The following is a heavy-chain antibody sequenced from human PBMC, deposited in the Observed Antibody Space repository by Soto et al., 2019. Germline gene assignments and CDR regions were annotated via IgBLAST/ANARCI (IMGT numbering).Heavy chain of an antibody. CDR2: IIPIFGTA. CDR3: ANVGLAYCGGDCYRWFNP. D-gene: IGHD2-21*02. V-gene: IGHV1-69*12. Sequence: QVQLVQSGAEVKKPGSSVKVSCKASGGTFSSYAISWVRQAPGQGLEWMGGIIPIFGTANYAQKFQGRVTITADESTSTAYMELRSLRSEDTAVYYCANVGLAYCGGDCYRWFNPWGQGTLVTVSS. J-gene: IGHJ5*02. CDR1: GGTFSSYA.